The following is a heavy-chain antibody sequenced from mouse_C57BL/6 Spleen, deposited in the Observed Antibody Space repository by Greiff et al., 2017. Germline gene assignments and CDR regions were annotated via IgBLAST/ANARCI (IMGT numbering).Heavy chain of an antibody. CDR1: GYTFTNYW. J-gene: IGHJ3*01. CDR2: IYPGGGYT. V-gene: IGHV1-63*01. Sequence: QVQLQQSGAELVRPGTSVTMSCKASGYTFTNYWIGWAKQRPGHGLAWIGDIYPGGGYTNYNEKFKGKATLTADKSSSTAYMEFSSLTSEDSAIYYCANWGYVVAFAYWGQGTLVTASA. D-gene: IGHD2-2*01. CDR3: ANWGYVVAFAY.